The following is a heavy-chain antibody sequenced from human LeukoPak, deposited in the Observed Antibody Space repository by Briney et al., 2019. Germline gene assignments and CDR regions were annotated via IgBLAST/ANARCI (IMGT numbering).Heavy chain of an antibody. CDR2: INPNSGGT. Sequence: GASVKVSCKASGYTFTGYYMHWVRQAPGQGLEWMGWINPNSGGTNYAQKFQGRVTMTRDTPISTAYMELSRLRSDDTAVYYCARGGPVVVAATPYWGQGTLVTVSS. CDR1: GYTFTGYY. V-gene: IGHV1-2*02. J-gene: IGHJ4*02. CDR3: ARGGPVVVAATPY. D-gene: IGHD2-15*01.